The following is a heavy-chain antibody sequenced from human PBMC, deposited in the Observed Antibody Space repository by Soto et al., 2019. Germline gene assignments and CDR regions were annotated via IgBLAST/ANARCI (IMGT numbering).Heavy chain of an antibody. J-gene: IGHJ6*02. CDR1: GFTFSSYT. Sequence: EVQLLESGGGLVQPGGSLRLSCAASGFTFSSYTMSWVRQAPGKGLEWVSAISGSGGSTYYADSVKGRFTISRDNSKNTVYLQMSSRRAEDTAVYYCAKSGYSGYDPPPLNYYYYGMDVWGQGTTVTVSS. D-gene: IGHD5-12*01. CDR2: ISGSGGST. CDR3: AKSGYSGYDPPPLNYYYYGMDV. V-gene: IGHV3-23*01.